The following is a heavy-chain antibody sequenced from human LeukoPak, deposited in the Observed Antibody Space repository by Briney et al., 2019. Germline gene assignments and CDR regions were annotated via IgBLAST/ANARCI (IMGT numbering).Heavy chain of an antibody. CDR1: GFTFSNYA. D-gene: IGHD7-27*01. CDR3: ARGPSGWGSLDS. CDR2: ISGRGALT. V-gene: IGHV3-23*01. Sequence: GGSLRLSCAASGFTFSNYAMNWVRQAPGKGLEWVSSISGRGALTYYADSVKGRFTISRDNSKNTLYLQMNSLRAEDTAVYYCARGPSGWGSLDSWGQGTLVTVSS. J-gene: IGHJ4*02.